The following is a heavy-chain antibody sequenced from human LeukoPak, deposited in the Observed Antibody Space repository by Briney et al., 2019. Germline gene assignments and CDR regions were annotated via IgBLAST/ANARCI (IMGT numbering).Heavy chain of an antibody. Sequence: GGCLRLSCAASGFTFSSYAMSWVRQAPGKGLEWVSGIRISGGSTYYTEPVKGRFTISRDNSKNTLYLQMNSLRAEDTAVYYCAKDPIGSGSPGGYWGQGTLVTLSS. D-gene: IGHD3-10*01. V-gene: IGHV3-23*01. CDR2: IRISGGST. J-gene: IGHJ4*02. CDR1: GFTFSSYA. CDR3: AKDPIGSGSPGGY.